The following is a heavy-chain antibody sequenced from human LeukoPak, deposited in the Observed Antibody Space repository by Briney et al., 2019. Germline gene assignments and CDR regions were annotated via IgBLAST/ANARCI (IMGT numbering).Heavy chain of an antibody. V-gene: IGHV1-69*04. D-gene: IGHD1-1*01. J-gene: IGHJ4*02. CDR1: GYTFTSYG. CDR2: IIPILGIA. CDR3: ASTSERKLYLAY. Sequence: SVKVSCKASGYTFTSYGISWVRQAPGQGLEWMGRIIPILGIANYAQKFQGRVTITADKSTSTAYMELSSLRSEDTAVYYCASTSERKLYLAYWGQGTLVTVSS.